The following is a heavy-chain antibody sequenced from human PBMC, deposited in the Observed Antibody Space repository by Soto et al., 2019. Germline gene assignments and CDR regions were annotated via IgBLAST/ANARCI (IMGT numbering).Heavy chain of an antibody. CDR1: GFTFTIYA. Sequence: QVQLVESGGGVVQPGTSLRLSCAASGFTFTIYAMHWVRQAPGKGLEWVAIISYDGSSEYYADSVKGRFTISGDNSQNTLYLRMNSLRREDTAVYYCAKPPNYMASVTAGDHWGQGTLVTVSS. CDR3: AKPPNYMASVTAGDH. D-gene: IGHD2-21*02. V-gene: IGHV3-30-3*02. CDR2: ISYDGSSE. J-gene: IGHJ4*02.